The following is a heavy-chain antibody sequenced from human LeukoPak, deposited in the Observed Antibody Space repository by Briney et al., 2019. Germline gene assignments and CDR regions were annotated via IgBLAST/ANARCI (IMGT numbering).Heavy chain of an antibody. CDR2: INPSGGST. J-gene: IGHJ5*02. CDR3: ARGRRYYDFWSGYYKRYWFDP. CDR1: GYIFTSYY. Sequence: ASVKVSCKASGYIFTSYYMHWVRQAPGQGLEWMGIINPSGGSTSYAQKFQGRVTMTRDTSISTAYMELSRLRSDDTAVYYCARGRRYYDFWSGYYKRYWFDPWGQGTLVTVSS. V-gene: IGHV1-46*01. D-gene: IGHD3-3*01.